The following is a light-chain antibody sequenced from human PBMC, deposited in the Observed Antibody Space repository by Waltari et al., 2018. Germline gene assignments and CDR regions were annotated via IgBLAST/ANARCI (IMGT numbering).Light chain of an antibody. CDR3: QVWDDTTNSGV. CDR1: QLASTR. CDR2: YDS. Sequence: YVVTQPPSVSVAPGTPATLTCRGEQLASTRVTRYQQKPGQAPGLGIFYDSDRPSGIPERFSGSNSGNTATLTISWVEAGDEADYHCQVWDDTTNSGVFGGGTRLTVL. V-gene: IGLV3-21*04. J-gene: IGLJ3*02.